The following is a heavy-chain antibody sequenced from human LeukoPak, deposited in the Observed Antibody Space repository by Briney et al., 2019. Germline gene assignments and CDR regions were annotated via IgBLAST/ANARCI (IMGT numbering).Heavy chain of an antibody. D-gene: IGHD4-17*01. Sequence: QAGGSLRLSCAASGFTFRNYGMHWIRQAPGKGLEWVGVATIDERSVFCADSVQGRFIISRDNPKNTLYLQMNSLRAEDTAVYYCAKDWDDYGDYLPLDYWGQGTLVTVSS. CDR3: AKDWDDYGDYLPLDY. J-gene: IGHJ4*02. CDR1: GFTFRNYG. CDR2: ATIDERSV. V-gene: IGHV3-30*18.